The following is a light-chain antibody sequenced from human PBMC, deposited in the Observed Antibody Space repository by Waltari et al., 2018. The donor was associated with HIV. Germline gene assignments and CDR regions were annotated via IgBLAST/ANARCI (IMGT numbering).Light chain of an antibody. J-gene: IGKJ2*01. CDR2: WAS. CDR1: QIVLYSSNNKNY. CDR3: QQYYSTPYT. V-gene: IGKV4-1*01. Sequence: DIVMTQSPDSLAVSLVARSTINCKSSQIVLYSSNNKNYLAWYQQKPGQPPKLLIYWASARESGVPDRFSGSGSGTDFTLTISSLQAEDVAVYYCQQYYSTPYTFGQGTKLEIK.